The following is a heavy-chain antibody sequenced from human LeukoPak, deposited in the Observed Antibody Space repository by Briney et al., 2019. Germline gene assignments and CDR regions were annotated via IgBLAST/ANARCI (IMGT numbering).Heavy chain of an antibody. V-gene: IGHV1-8*01. CDR3: ARVVDFDWILQDY. CDR2: MNPNSGNT. Sequence: ASVKVSCKASGYTFTSYDINWVRQATGQGLEWMGWMNPNSGNTGYAQKFQGRVTMTRNTSISTAYMELSSLRSEDTAVYYCARVVDFDWILQDYWGQGTLVTVSS. D-gene: IGHD3-9*01. CDR1: GYTFTSYD. J-gene: IGHJ4*02.